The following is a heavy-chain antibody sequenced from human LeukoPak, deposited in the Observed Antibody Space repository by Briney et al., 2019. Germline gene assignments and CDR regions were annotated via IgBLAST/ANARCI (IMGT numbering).Heavy chain of an antibody. CDR3: AKDAQRYCSSTSCYSDWFDP. J-gene: IGHJ5*02. V-gene: IGHV3-23*01. CDR2: ISGSGGST. D-gene: IGHD2-2*01. Sequence: GGSLRLSCAASGFTFSSYAMSWVRQAPGKGLEWVSAISGSGGSTYYADSVKGRFTISRDNSKNTLYLQMNSLRAEDTAVYYCAKDAQRYCSSTSCYSDWFDPWGQGTLVTVSS. CDR1: GFTFSSYA.